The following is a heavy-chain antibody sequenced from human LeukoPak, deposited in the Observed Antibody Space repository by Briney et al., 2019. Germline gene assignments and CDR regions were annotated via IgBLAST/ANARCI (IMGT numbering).Heavy chain of an antibody. CDR3: ARGGPTVTAFASFDY. Sequence: PSETLSLTCIVSGGSISSYYWSWLRQPPGKGLEWIGHIFYSGSTNYNPFLDSPVTISVDTSKNQLSLKLNSVTAAYTAVYYCARGGPTVTAFASFDYWGQGTLVTVSS. D-gene: IGHD4-11*01. V-gene: IGHV4-59*01. CDR1: GGSISSYY. CDR2: IFYSGST. J-gene: IGHJ4*02.